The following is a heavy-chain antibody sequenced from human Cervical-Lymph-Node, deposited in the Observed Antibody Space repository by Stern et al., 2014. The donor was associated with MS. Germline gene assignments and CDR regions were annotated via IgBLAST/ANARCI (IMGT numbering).Heavy chain of an antibody. CDR2: MYYAGNT. CDR3: ARALPQSSGIGVSYYFDY. Sequence: QVQLQESGPGLVKPSETLSLTCTVSGGSVSSSSHYWAWIRQPPGKWLEWLGRMYYAGNTSYNPSLRSRVTLSVDTSKTQVSLNLISVTAADTAVYYCARALPQSSGIGVSYYFDYWGQGALVTVSS. V-gene: IGHV4-39*01. J-gene: IGHJ4*02. CDR1: GGSVSSSSHY. D-gene: IGHD6-19*01.